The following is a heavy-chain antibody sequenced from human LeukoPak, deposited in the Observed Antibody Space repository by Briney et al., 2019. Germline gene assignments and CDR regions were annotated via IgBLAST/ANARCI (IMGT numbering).Heavy chain of an antibody. D-gene: IGHD5-18*01. CDR1: GGSISSNSYY. Sequence: PSETLSLTCAVSGGSISSNSYYWGWIRQPPGKGLEWIGSIYYSGSTYYNPSLKSRVTISVDTSKNQFSLKLSSVTAADTAVYYCARGLYSYGRRWVDYWGQGTLVTVSS. CDR3: ARGLYSYGRRWVDY. CDR2: IYYSGST. J-gene: IGHJ4*02. V-gene: IGHV4-39*07.